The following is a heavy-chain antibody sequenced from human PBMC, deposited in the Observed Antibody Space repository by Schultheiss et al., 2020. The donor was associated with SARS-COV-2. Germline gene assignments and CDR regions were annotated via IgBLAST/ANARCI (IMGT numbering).Heavy chain of an antibody. CDR2: IYYSGST. V-gene: IGHV4-61*08. CDR1: GGSINNGGYY. CDR3: ARAIAAAGKPDGFDP. J-gene: IGHJ5*02. D-gene: IGHD6-13*01. Sequence: SETLSLTCTVSGGSINNGGYYWSWIRQHPRKGLEWIGYIYYSGSTNYNPSLKSRVTISVDTSKNQFSLKLSSVTAADTAVYYCARAIAAAGKPDGFDPWGQGTLVTVSS.